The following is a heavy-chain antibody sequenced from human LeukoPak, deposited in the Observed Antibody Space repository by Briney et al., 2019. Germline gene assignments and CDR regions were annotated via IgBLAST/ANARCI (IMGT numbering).Heavy chain of an antibody. V-gene: IGHV3-23*01. Sequence: HPGGSLRLSCAASGFTFSSYAMSWVRQAPGKGLEWVSAISGSGSSTYYADSVKGRFNIYRDNSKNTLYLQMDSLRAEDTDVYYCVKDLYSSGWYNMYAFDIWGQGTMVTVSS. J-gene: IGHJ3*02. D-gene: IGHD6-19*01. CDR3: VKDLYSSGWYNMYAFDI. CDR1: GFTFSSYA. CDR2: ISGSGSST.